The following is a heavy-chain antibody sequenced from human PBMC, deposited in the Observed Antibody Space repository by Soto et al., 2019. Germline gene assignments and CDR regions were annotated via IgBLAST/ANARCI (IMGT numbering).Heavy chain of an antibody. V-gene: IGHV6-1*01. CDR1: WASFSSNIAA. CDR3: ARDKNYYYYGMDV. CDR2: TYYRSKWYN. J-gene: IGHJ6*02. Sequence: SQPLSLTCSISWASFSSNIAACNWIRQSPSRGLEWLGRTYYRSKWYNDYAVSVKSRITINPDTSKNQFSLQLNSVTPEDTAVYYCARDKNYYYYGMDVWGQGTTVTVSS.